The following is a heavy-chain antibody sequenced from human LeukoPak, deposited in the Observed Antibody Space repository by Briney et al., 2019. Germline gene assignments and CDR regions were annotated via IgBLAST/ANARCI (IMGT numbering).Heavy chain of an antibody. J-gene: IGHJ4*02. CDR1: GFTFSSNG. CDR3: ARAENRYCSGGSCYGAFDY. V-gene: IGHV3-21*01. D-gene: IGHD2-15*01. CDR2: ISSSSTHI. Sequence: GGSLRLSCAASGFTFSSNGMNWVRQAPGKGLEWVSSISSSSTHIYYADSVKGRFTVSRDNAKNSLYLQMNSLRADDTAVYYCARAENRYCSGGSCYGAFDYWGQGTLVTVSS.